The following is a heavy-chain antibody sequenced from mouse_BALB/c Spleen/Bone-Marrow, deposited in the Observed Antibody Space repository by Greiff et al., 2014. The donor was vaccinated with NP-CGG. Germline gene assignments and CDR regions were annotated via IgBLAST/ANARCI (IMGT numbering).Heavy chain of an antibody. Sequence: EVKLVESGPELVKPGASVKMSCKASGYTFSSYGMNWVKQKPGQGLEWIGYINPYNDGTKLNEKFEDKATLTSDKSSSTAYMELTSLTSEDSAVYYCARSGWLLRGYYALDYWGQEPQSPSPQ. J-gene: IGHJ4*01. CDR3: ARSGWLLRGYYALDY. CDR1: GYTFSSYG. CDR2: INPYNDGT. V-gene: IGHV1-14*01. D-gene: IGHD2-3*01.